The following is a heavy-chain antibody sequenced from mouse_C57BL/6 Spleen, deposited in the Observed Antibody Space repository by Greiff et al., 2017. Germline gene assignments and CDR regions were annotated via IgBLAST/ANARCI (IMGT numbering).Heavy chain of an antibody. D-gene: IGHD1-1*01. Sequence: QVQLQQPGAELVMPGASVKLSCKASGYTFTSYWMHWVKQRPGQGLEWIGEIDPSDSYTNYNQKFKGKSTLTVDKSSSTAYMQLSSLTSEDSAVYYCARWYYGSSYWYYFDYWGQGTTLTVSS. CDR3: ARWYYGSSYWYYFDY. CDR1: GYTFTSYW. V-gene: IGHV1-69*01. CDR2: IDPSDSYT. J-gene: IGHJ2*01.